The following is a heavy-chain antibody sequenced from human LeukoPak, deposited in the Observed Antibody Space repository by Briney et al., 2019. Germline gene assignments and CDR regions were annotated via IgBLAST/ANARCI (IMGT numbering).Heavy chain of an antibody. D-gene: IGHD3-16*02. J-gene: IGHJ4*02. CDR3: ASEVMITFGGVIDATTHFDY. CDR1: GGSISSYY. V-gene: IGHV4-4*07. CDR2: IYTSGST. Sequence: PSETLSLTCTVSGGSISSYYWSWIRQPAGKGLEWIGRIYTSGSTNYNPSLKSRVTMSVDTSKNQFSLKLSSVTAADTAVYYCASEVMITFGGVIDATTHFDYWGQGTLVTVSS.